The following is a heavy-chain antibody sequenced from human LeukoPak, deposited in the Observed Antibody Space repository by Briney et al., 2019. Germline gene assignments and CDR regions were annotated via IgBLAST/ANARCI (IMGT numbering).Heavy chain of an antibody. J-gene: IGHJ5*02. CDR3: AGGVNNWNEGRNWFDP. CDR2: IYYSGST. Sequence: SETLSLTCTVSGGSISSHYWSWIRQPPGKGLEWIGYIYYSGSTNYNPSLKSRVTISVDTSKNQFSLKLSSETAADTAVYYCAGGVNNWNEGRNWFDPWGQGTLVTVSS. CDR1: GGSISSHY. V-gene: IGHV4-59*11. D-gene: IGHD1-20*01.